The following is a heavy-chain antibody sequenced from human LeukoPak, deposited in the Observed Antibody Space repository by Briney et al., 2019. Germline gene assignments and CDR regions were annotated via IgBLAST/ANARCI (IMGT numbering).Heavy chain of an antibody. CDR1: GFSFSTYG. CDR3: ARDPLL. Sequence: GGSLRLSCAASGFSFSTYGMHWVRQAPGKGLEWVTYIRFDGSNIYYAESVKGRFTISRDNSKNTLYLQMNSLRAEDTAVYYCARDPLLWGQGTLVTVSS. D-gene: IGHD3-10*01. J-gene: IGHJ4*02. CDR2: IRFDGSNI. V-gene: IGHV3-30*02.